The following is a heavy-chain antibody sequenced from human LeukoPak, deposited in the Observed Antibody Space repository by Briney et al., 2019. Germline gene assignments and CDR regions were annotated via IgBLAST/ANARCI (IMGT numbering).Heavy chain of an antibody. Sequence: GGSLRLSRATSGFTFNNYPMHWVRQAPGKGLEWVAVIGYDGRFKFHADSVKGRFTISRDDSRNTLYLQMNSLRPEDTAVYYCARDPRTGSPDYFDYWGQETLVTVST. CDR2: IGYDGRFK. V-gene: IGHV3-30*04. CDR1: GFTFNNYP. D-gene: IGHD3-10*01. J-gene: IGHJ4*02. CDR3: ARDPRTGSPDYFDY.